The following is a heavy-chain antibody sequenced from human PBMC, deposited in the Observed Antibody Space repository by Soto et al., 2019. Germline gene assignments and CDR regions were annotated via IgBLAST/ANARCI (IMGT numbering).Heavy chain of an antibody. Sequence: SVKVSCKASGGTFSSYAISWVRQAPGQGLEWMGGIIPIFGTANYAQKFQGRVTITADESTSTAYMELSSLRSEDTAVYYCARDWLMGYCSGGSCYGEDYYYGMEVWGQGTTVTVPS. CDR1: GGTFSSYA. V-gene: IGHV1-69*13. D-gene: IGHD2-15*01. CDR3: ARDWLMGYCSGGSCYGEDYYYGMEV. CDR2: IIPIFGTA. J-gene: IGHJ6*02.